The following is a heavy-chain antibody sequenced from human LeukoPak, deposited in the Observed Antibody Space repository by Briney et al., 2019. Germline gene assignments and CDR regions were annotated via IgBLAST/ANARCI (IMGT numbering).Heavy chain of an antibody. CDR1: GFTFSSYG. D-gene: IGHD6-13*01. CDR3: ARPSGGSSWYYFDY. Sequence: GGSLRLSSAASGFTFSSYGMHWVRQGPGKGLEWGAVIWYDGSNKYYADSVKGRFTISRDNSKNTLYLQMNSLRAEDTAVYYCARPSGGSSWYYFDYWGQGTLVTVSS. V-gene: IGHV3-33*01. CDR2: IWYDGSNK. J-gene: IGHJ4*02.